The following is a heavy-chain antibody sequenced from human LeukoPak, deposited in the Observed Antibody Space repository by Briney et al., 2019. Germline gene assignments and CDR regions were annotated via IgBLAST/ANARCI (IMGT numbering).Heavy chain of an antibody. Sequence: GGSLRLSCAASGFTFSSYGMHWVRQAPGKGLEWVAFIRYDGSNKYYADSVKGRFTISRDNSKNTLYLQMNSLRAEDTAVYYCAKDRTRIAVAGTGYFDYWGQGTLVTVSS. CDR1: GFTFSSYG. CDR3: AKDRTRIAVAGTGYFDY. CDR2: IRYDGSNK. J-gene: IGHJ4*02. V-gene: IGHV3-30*02. D-gene: IGHD6-19*01.